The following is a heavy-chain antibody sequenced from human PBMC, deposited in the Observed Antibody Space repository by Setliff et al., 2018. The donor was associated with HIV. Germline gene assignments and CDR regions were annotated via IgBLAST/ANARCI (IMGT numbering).Heavy chain of an antibody. V-gene: IGHV4-4*09. Sequence: SETLSLTCTVSGGSISSYYWSWIQQPPGKGLEWIGYIYTSGSTNYNPSLKSRVTMSVDTSKNKFSLKLSSVTAADTAVYYCARHHELTAHGLFDSWGQGTLVTVSS. CDR3: ARHHELTAHGLFDS. CDR2: IYTSGST. D-gene: IGHD1-7*01. CDR1: GGSISSYY. J-gene: IGHJ4*02.